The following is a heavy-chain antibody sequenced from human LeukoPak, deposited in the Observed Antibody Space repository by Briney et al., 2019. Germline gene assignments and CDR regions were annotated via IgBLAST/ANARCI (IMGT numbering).Heavy chain of an antibody. CDR1: GYTFTSYG. CDR3: ASSQSLGYSSCLGNYYYGMDV. CDR2: ISAYNGNT. V-gene: IGHV1-18*01. Sequence: ASVKVSCKASGYTFTSYGISWVRQAPGQGLEWMGWISAYNGNTNYAQKLQGRVTMTTDTSTSTAYMELRSLRSDDTAVYYCASSQSLGYSSCLGNYYYGMDVWGQGTTVTVSS. D-gene: IGHD6-19*01. J-gene: IGHJ6*02.